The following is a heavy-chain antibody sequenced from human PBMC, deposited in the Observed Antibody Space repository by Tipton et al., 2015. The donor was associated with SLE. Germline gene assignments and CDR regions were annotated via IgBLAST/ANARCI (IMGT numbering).Heavy chain of an antibody. J-gene: IGHJ2*01. CDR1: GGSISSSSYY. D-gene: IGHD7-27*01. CDR2: IYYSGST. V-gene: IGHV4-39*07. Sequence: TLSLTCTVSGGSISSSSYYWGWIRQPPGKGLEWIGSIYYSGSTYYNPSLKSRVTISVDRSKNQFSLKLSSVTAADTAVYYCARETGDRGWYFDLWGRGTLVTVPS. CDR3: ARETGDRGWYFDL.